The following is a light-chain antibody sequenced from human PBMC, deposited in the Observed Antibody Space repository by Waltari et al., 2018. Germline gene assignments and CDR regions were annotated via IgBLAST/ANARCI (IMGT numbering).Light chain of an antibody. J-gene: IGKJ1*01. CDR2: GAS. V-gene: IGKV3-15*01. CDR1: QSVSIS. CDR3: QQFNDWPWT. Sequence: EIVMTQSPATLSVSPGERATLSCRASQSVSISLAWYQQKPGQAPRLLISGASTRATGIPARFSGSGSGTEFSLTISSLQSEDFAVYYCQQFNDWPWTFGQGTKVEIK.